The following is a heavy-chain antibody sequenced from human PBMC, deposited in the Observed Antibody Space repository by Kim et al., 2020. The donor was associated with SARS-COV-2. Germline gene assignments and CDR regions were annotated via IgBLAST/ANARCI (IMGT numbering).Heavy chain of an antibody. D-gene: IGHD3-10*01. CDR1: GFTLSSYD. CDR3: AREDFGGRVGGGLTYYGMDV. V-gene: IGHV3-13*04. J-gene: IGHJ6*02. Sequence: GGSLRLSCAASGFTLSSYDMHWVRQAAGKGLEWLSGIGIAGDRYYPGSVEGRFIISREDAKNSFYLEMHDLRAEDTAVYYCAREDFGGRVGGGLTYYGMDVWGQGTTVTVSS. CDR2: IGIAGDR.